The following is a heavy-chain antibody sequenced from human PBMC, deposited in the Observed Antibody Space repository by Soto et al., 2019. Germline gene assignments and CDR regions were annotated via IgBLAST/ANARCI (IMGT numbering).Heavy chain of an antibody. D-gene: IGHD4-17*01. Sequence: PGEPLRLSCASSGFSFSSSPMHCVRQAPGKVPYWVALISYDGTNKFYADSVKGRFTISRDNSKSTLYLQVDSLRPEDAAVYYCARDPKTYGGQHWAFNYFDSWGQGTLVTVSS. CDR2: ISYDGTNK. CDR3: ARDPKTYGGQHWAFNYFDS. J-gene: IGHJ4*02. CDR1: GFSFSSSP. V-gene: IGHV3-30-3*01.